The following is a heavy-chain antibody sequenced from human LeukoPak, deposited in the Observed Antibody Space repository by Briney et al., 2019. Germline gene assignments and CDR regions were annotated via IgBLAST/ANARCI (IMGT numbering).Heavy chain of an antibody. J-gene: IGHJ4*02. D-gene: IGHD3-22*01. CDR2: IYYSGST. CDR1: GGSISSYY. Sequence: SETLSLTCTVSGGSISSYYWSWIRQPPGKGLEWIGYIYYSGSTNYNPSLKSRDTISLDTSKNQFSLKLSSVTAADTAVYYCARDTHYDTSGYYSPFDYWGQGTLVTVSS. V-gene: IGHV4-59*01. CDR3: ARDTHYDTSGYYSPFDY.